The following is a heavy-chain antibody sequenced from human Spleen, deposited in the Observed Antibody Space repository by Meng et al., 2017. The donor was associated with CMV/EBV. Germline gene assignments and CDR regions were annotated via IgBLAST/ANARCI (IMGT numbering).Heavy chain of an antibody. V-gene: IGHV3-48*04. CDR3: ARWYSNTWGDYYGMDV. Sequence: GVLKISCAASGFTFSSYTMNWVRQAPGKGLEWVSYISNSGSAKYYADSLRGRFTISRDNAKNSVHLQMDSLRVEDTGVYYCARWYSNTWGDYYGMDVGGQGTTVTVSS. D-gene: IGHD6-13*01. J-gene: IGHJ6*02. CDR2: ISNSGSAK. CDR1: GFTFSSYT.